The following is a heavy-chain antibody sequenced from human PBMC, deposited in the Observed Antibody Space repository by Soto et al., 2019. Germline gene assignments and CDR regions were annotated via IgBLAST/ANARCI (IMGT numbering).Heavy chain of an antibody. J-gene: IGHJ5*02. CDR2: ISSSSSHI. V-gene: IGHV3-21*01. Sequence: PVGPLRRSSAASGFTLSTYIMNYVRQAPWKGLEWVSSISSSSSHIYYADSAKGPFTVSRDNGKNSLSLKMDGLRADDTAVYYCARDSLWTMHMVNTRPDLRGPGTLVHVSS. CDR1: GFTLSTYI. CDR3: ARDSLWTMHMVNTRPDL. D-gene: IGHD2-21*01.